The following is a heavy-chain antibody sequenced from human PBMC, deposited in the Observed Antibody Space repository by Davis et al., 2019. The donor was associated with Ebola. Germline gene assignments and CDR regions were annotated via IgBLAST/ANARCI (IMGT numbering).Heavy chain of an antibody. Sequence: PGGSLRLSCAASGFTVSSNYMSWVRQAPGKGLEWVSVIYSGGSTYYADSVKGRFTISRDNSKNTLYLQMNSLRAEDTAVYYCAKYSSGWYLDYWGQGTLVTVSS. CDR2: IYSGGST. CDR3: AKYSSGWYLDY. CDR1: GFTVSSNY. V-gene: IGHV3-53*01. J-gene: IGHJ4*02. D-gene: IGHD6-19*01.